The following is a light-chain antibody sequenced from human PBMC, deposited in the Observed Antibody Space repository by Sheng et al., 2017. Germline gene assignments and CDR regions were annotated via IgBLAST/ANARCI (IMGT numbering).Light chain of an antibody. CDR2: GAF. CDR1: QSVSSSY. J-gene: IGKJ4*01. CDR3: QQCSIWPLT. Sequence: EIVLTQSPGTLSLSPGERATLSCRASQSVSSSYLAWYQQKPGQGPRLLIYGAFSRATGIPPRFVGSGSGTDFTLTISSLEPEDSAVYYCQQCSIWPLTFGGGTKVEIK. V-gene: IGKV3D-20*02.